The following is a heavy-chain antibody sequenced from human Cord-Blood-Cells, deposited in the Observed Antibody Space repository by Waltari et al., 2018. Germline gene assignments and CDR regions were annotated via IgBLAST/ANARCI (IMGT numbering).Heavy chain of an antibody. CDR2: INAGNGNT. CDR3: ASISSGYYYYFDY. D-gene: IGHD3-22*01. Sequence: QVQLVQSGAEVKKPGASVKVSCKASGYTFTSYALHWVRQAPGQRLEWMGWINAGNGNTKYSQKFQGRVTITRDTSASTAYMELSSLRSEDTAVYYCASISSGYYYYFDYWGQGTLVTVSS. CDR1: GYTFTSYA. J-gene: IGHJ4*02. V-gene: IGHV1-3*01.